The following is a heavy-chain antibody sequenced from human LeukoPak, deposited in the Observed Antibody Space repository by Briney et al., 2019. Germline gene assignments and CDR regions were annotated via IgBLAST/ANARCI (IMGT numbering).Heavy chain of an antibody. J-gene: IGHJ4*02. D-gene: IGHD3-16*01. CDR2: IIVGSGAT. CDR3: AADLSNPRMGASYLDS. V-gene: IGHV1-58*01. CDR1: GFTSTNFA. Sequence: SMKVSCKASGFTSTNFAVQWVRQARGQRLEWIGWIIVGSGATKCAQDFQERVTITRDLSTSTLYMELRSLTSEDTAVYYCAADLSNPRMGASYLDSWGQGTLVTVSS.